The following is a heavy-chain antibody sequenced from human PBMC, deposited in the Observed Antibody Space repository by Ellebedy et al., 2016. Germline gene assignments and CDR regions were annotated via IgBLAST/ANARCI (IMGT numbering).Heavy chain of an antibody. Sequence: GESLKISXVASGFSFATYAMTWVRQAPGKGLEWVSTITGPGGGRYYADSVKGRFTISRDNSKNTMYLEMDSLRAEDTAVYYCAKDYEDYHGSGSSRGFDPWGQGTLVTVSS. CDR1: GFSFATYA. CDR3: AKDYEDYHGSGSSRGFDP. J-gene: IGHJ5*02. CDR2: ITGPGGGR. V-gene: IGHV3-23*01. D-gene: IGHD3-10*01.